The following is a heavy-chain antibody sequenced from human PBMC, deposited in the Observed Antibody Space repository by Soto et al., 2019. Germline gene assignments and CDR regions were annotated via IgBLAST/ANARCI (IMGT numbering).Heavy chain of an antibody. V-gene: IGHV3-21*04. D-gene: IGHD6-6*01. CDR1: GFTFSSYS. J-gene: IGHJ4*02. CDR2: ISSSGRNM. CDR3: ARDRHLDY. Sequence: GGSLRLSCAASGFTFSSYSMSWVRQAPGKGLEWVSSISSSGRNMYYADSVKGRFTISRDNARSSLYLQMNSLRAEDTAVYYCARDRHLDYWGQGTLVTVSS.